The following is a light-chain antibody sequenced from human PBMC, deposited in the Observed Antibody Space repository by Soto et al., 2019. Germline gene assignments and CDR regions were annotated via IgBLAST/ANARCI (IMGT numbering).Light chain of an antibody. J-gene: IGKJ5*01. CDR2: GAS. Sequence: EVVMTQSPATLSVSPWERATLSCRASQSVRSDLAWYHHKPGQAPRLLIYGASTRATGIPGRFSGSGSGTEFTLTISRLQSEDFAIYFCQQYNNWPVTFAQGTRLEIK. V-gene: IGKV3-15*01. CDR1: QSVRSD. CDR3: QQYNNWPVT.